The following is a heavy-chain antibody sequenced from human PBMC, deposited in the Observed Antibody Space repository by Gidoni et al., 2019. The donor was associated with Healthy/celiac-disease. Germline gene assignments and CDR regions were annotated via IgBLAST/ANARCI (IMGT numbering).Heavy chain of an antibody. V-gene: IGHV1-69*01. J-gene: IGHJ6*03. Sequence: QVQLVQSGAEGKQPGSSVKASCKASGGTFSSYAFSWVRQAPGQGLEWMGGIMPIFVTANYSQKFQGRVTITADESTSTAYMELSSLSSEDTAVYYCARGSYNYYYYYYMDVWGKGTTVTVSS. CDR1: GGTFSSYA. D-gene: IGHD1-1*01. CDR2: IMPIFVTA. CDR3: ARGSYNYYYYYYMDV.